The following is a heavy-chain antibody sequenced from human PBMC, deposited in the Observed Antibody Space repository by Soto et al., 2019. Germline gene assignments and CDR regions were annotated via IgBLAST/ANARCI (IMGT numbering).Heavy chain of an antibody. J-gene: IGHJ4*02. CDR2: ISAYNGNT. Sequence: QVQLVQSGAEVKKPGASVKVSCKASGYTFTHSGITWVRQAPGQGLEWMGRISAYNGNTNSAQKFQDRVTMTTDTSTSTAYMELRSLRSDDTAIYYFAGGGTPIDYWGQGTLVTVSS. V-gene: IGHV1-18*01. CDR3: AGGGTPIDY. D-gene: IGHD3-16*01. CDR1: GYTFTHSG.